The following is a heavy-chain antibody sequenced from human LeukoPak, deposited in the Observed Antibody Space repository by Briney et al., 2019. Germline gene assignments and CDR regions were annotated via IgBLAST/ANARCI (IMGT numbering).Heavy chain of an antibody. Sequence: GASVKVSCKASGYTFTSYDINWVRQATGQGLEWMGWMNPNSGNTGYAQKFQGRVTMTRNTSISTAYMELSSLRSEDTAVYYCARGSRGRYDRKYYYYYMDVWGKGTTVTISS. CDR1: GYTFTSYD. CDR3: ARGSRGRYDRKYYYYYMDV. J-gene: IGHJ6*03. D-gene: IGHD3-22*01. CDR2: MNPNSGNT. V-gene: IGHV1-8*01.